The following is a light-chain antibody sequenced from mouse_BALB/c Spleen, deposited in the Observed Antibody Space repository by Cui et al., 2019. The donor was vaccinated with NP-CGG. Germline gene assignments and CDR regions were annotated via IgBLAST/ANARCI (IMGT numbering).Light chain of an antibody. CDR1: TGAVTTSNY. CDR2: GTN. J-gene: IGLJ1*01. V-gene: IGLV1*01. CDR3: ALWYSNHWV. Sequence: QAVFTQESALTTSPGETVTLTCRSSTGAVTTSNYANWVQEKPDYLFTGLIGGTNNRAPGVPARFSGSLIGDKAALTITGAQTEDEAIYFCALWYSNHWVFGGGTKLTVL.